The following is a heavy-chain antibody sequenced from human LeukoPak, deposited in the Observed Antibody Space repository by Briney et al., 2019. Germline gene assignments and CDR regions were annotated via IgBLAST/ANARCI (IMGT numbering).Heavy chain of an antibody. CDR2: IYTSGST. V-gene: IGHV4-4*07. J-gene: IGHJ4*02. D-gene: IGHD2-15*01. Sequence: SETLSLTCTVSGGSISSYYWSWIRQPAGKGLEWIGRIYTSGSTNYNPSLKSRVTMSVDTSKSQSSLKLSSVTAADTAVYYCASPLGYCSGGSCYDYWGQGTLVTVSS. CDR1: GGSISSYY. CDR3: ASPLGYCSGGSCYDY.